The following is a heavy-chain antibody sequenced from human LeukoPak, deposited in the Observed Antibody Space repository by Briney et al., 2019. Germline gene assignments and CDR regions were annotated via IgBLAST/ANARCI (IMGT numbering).Heavy chain of an antibody. Sequence: PGGSLRLSCAASGFTFTNYWMTWVLQAPGKGLEFVANINQDESVKNYVDSVKGRFTISRDNAENSLHLQMNSLRVEDTAVYYCARDPGSSAFDYWGQGTLVTVSS. V-gene: IGHV3-7*01. CDR1: GFTFTNYW. J-gene: IGHJ4*02. CDR2: INQDESVK. D-gene: IGHD5/OR15-5a*01. CDR3: ARDPGSSAFDY.